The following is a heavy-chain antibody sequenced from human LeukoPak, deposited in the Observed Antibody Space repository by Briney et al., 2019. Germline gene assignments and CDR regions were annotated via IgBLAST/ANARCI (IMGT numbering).Heavy chain of an antibody. CDR1: GFTFSSYA. CDR2: ISYDGSNK. J-gene: IGHJ1*01. V-gene: IGHV3-30-3*01. CDR3: ARDRLLYYYDSGPTGHFQH. D-gene: IGHD3-22*01. Sequence: GGSLRLSCAASGFTFSSYAMHWVRQAPGKGLEWLAVISYDGSNKYYADSVKGRFTISRDNSKNTLYLQMNSLRAEDTAVYYCARDRLLYYYDSGPTGHFQHWGQGTLVTVSS.